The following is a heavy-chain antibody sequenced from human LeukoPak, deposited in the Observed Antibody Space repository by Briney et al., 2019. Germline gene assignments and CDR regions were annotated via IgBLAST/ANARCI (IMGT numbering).Heavy chain of an antibody. D-gene: IGHD3-22*01. CDR3: ARGLGFSSGYYYFDY. CDR1: GGTFSSYA. V-gene: IGHV1-69*05. Sequence: SVKVSCKASGGTFSSYAISWVRQAPGQGLEWMGGIIPIFGTANYAQKFQGRVTITTDESTSTAYMELSSLRSEDTAVYYCARGLGFSSGYYYFDYWGQGTLVTVSS. CDR2: IIPIFGTA. J-gene: IGHJ4*02.